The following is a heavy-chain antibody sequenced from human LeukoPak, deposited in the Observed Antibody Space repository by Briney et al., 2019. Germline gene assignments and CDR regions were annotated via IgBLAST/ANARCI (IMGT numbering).Heavy chain of an antibody. D-gene: IGHD2-15*01. Sequence: GASVKVSCKASGYTFTSYGISWVRQAPGQGLEWMGGIIPIFGTANYAQKFQGRVTITADKSTSTAYMELSSPRSEDTAVYYCARAGCSGGSCYSARWYNWFDPWGQGTLVTVSS. CDR1: GYTFTSYG. CDR2: IIPIFGTA. V-gene: IGHV1-69*06. CDR3: ARAGCSGGSCYSARWYNWFDP. J-gene: IGHJ5*02.